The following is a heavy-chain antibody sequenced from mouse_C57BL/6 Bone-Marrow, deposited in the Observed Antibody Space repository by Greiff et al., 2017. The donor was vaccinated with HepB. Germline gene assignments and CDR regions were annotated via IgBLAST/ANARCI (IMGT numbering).Heavy chain of an antibody. Sequence: EVKLMESGGGLVQPKGSLKLSCAASGFSFNTYAMNWVRQAPGKGLEWVARIRSKSNNYATYYADSVKDRFTISRDDSESMLYLQMNNLKTEDTAMYYCVRRGPDFDYWGQGTTLTVSS. CDR3: VRRGPDFDY. D-gene: IGHD3-3*01. J-gene: IGHJ2*01. V-gene: IGHV10-1*01. CDR2: IRSKSNNYAT. CDR1: GFSFNTYA.